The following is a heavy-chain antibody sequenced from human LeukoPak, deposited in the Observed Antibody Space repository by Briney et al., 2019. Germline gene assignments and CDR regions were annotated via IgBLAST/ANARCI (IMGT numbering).Heavy chain of an antibody. V-gene: IGHV1-69*13. CDR2: IIPIFGTA. Sequence: SVKVSCKASGGTFSSYAISWVRQAPGQGLEWMGGIIPIFGTANYAQKFQGRVTITADESASTAYMELSSLRSEDTAVYYCAGEQGYCSSTSCYVYYYYYGMDVWGQGTTVTVSS. CDR3: AGEQGYCSSTSCYVYYYYYGMDV. CDR1: GGTFSSYA. J-gene: IGHJ6*02. D-gene: IGHD2-2*01.